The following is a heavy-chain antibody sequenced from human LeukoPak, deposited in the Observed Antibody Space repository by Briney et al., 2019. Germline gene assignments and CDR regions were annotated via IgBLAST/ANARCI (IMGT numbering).Heavy chain of an antibody. CDR1: GFTFSNAW. V-gene: IGHV3-15*01. Sequence: GGSRRLSCAASGFTFSNAWMSWVRQAPGKGMEWIGRIKSKAHGGTTDYAAPVKGRFTISRDDSKNTLYLQMHSLKTEDTAVYYCTTSTLFSGSYPDDYWGQGTLVTVSS. CDR3: TTSTLFSGSYPDDY. CDR2: IKSKAHGGTT. J-gene: IGHJ4*02. D-gene: IGHD1-26*01.